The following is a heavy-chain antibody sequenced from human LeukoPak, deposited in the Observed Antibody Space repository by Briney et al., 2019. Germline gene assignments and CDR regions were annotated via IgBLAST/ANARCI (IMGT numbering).Heavy chain of an antibody. CDR1: GLTGSHNY. J-gene: IGHJ5*02. V-gene: IGHV3-53*01. CDR3: IVFGDSNR. CDR2: IHTSGDT. D-gene: IGHD4-17*01. Sequence: GGSLRLSCAASGLTGSHNYVSWVRQAPGKGLEWVSAIHTSGDTCYADSVKGRFTIPRDTSKNTLYLQINSLRVEDTAVYYCIVFGDSNRWGQGTLVTVSS.